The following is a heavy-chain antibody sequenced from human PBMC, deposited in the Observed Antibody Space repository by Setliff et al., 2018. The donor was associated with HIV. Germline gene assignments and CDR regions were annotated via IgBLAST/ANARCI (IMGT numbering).Heavy chain of an antibody. CDR3: ARSPERVVVPYGGAFDI. Sequence: SETLSLTCTVSDASISNYHWSWIRQPPGKGLEWIGYIYYSGSTNYNPSLKSRVTISIDTSTNQFSLKLSSVTAADTAVYYGARSPERVVVPYGGAFDIWGQGTMVTVSS. CDR2: IYYSGST. D-gene: IGHD1-1*01. J-gene: IGHJ3*02. V-gene: IGHV4-59*08. CDR1: DASISNYH.